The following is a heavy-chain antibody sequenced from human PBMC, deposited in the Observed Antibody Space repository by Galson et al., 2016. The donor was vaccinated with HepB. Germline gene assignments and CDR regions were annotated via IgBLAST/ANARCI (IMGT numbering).Heavy chain of an antibody. CDR2: VSNTGRP. CDR1: GTSIKNYY. CDR3: ATQGIPPYDPSTGYHVGWFDS. D-gene: IGHD3/OR15-3a*01. J-gene: IGHJ5*01. V-gene: IGHV4-59*08. Sequence: SETLSLTCSVSGTSIKNYYWAWLRQAPGKGLEWIGFVSNTGRPDYKPSLKTRVTISVEKSKNKFSLKLTSVTAADTALYYCATQGIPPYDPSTGYHVGWFDSWGHGTLVTVSS.